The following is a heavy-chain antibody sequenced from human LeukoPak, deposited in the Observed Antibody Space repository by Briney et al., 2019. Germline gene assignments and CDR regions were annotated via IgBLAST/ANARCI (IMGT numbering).Heavy chain of an antibody. CDR3: ARDSVVKGLYYFDY. CDR1: GYSISSGYY. Sequence: SETLSLTCIVSGYSISSGYYWGWIRQPAGKGLEWIGRIYSSGSTNYNPSLKSRVTMSVDMSKNQFSLKLSSVTAADTAIYYCARDSVVKGLYYFDYWGQGTLVTVSS. V-gene: IGHV4-4*07. J-gene: IGHJ4*02. D-gene: IGHD2/OR15-2a*01. CDR2: IYSSGST.